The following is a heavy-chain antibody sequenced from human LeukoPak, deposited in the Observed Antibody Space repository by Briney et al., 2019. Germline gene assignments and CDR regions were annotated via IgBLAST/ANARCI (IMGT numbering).Heavy chain of an antibody. D-gene: IGHD3-9*01. V-gene: IGHV4-31*03. J-gene: IGHJ4*02. Sequence: PSETLSLTCTVSGGSISSGGYYWSWIRQHPGKGLEWIGYIYHSGSTYYNPSLKSRVTISVDTSKNQFSLKLSSVTAADTAVYYCARGGAGYSSGFDYWGQGTLVTVSS. CDR1: GGSISSGGYY. CDR3: ARGGAGYSSGFDY. CDR2: IYHSGST.